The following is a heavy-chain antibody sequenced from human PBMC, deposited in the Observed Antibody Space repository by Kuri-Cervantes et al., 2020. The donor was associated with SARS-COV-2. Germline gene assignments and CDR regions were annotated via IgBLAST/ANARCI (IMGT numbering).Heavy chain of an antibody. J-gene: IGHJ4*02. D-gene: IGHD1-1*01. CDR2: INPDGSYT. Sequence: GEALMISCAASGFTFSGHWIHWVRQAPGKGLVWVSRINPDGSYTNNADSVKCRFTLSSDNAKNMLFLQMNSLRAEDTAVYFCVRDGDHWNFDYWGQGTLVTVSS. CDR3: VRDGDHWNFDY. V-gene: IGHV3-74*01. CDR1: GFTFSGHW.